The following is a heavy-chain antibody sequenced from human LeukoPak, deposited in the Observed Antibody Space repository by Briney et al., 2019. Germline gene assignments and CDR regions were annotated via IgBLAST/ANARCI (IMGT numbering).Heavy chain of an antibody. CDR1: GFTFSSYG. CDR2: IWYDGSNK. CDR3: AKGDSSGYYTYFQH. J-gene: IGHJ1*01. D-gene: IGHD3-22*01. Sequence: GGSLRLSCAASGFTFSSYGMHWDRQAPGKGLEWVAVIWYDGSNKYYADSVKGRFTISRDNSKNTLYLQMNSLRAEDTAVYYCAKGDSSGYYTYFQHWGQGTLVTVSS. V-gene: IGHV3-33*06.